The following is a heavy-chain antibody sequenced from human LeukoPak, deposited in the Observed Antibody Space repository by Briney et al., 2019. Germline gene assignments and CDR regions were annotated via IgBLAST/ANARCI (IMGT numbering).Heavy chain of an antibody. CDR1: GFTFNGYS. CDR2: ISTSGSII. D-gene: IGHD6-6*01. J-gene: IGHJ6*03. Sequence: GGSLRLSCAASGFTFNGYSMNWVRQVPGKGLEWISYISTSGSIIVYADSVRGRFTVSRDNAKNSLYLQMNSLRAEDMAMYYCATTTREYTSSSSYYYYMDVWGKGTTVTVSS. V-gene: IGHV3-48*04. CDR3: ATTTREYTSSSSYYYYMDV.